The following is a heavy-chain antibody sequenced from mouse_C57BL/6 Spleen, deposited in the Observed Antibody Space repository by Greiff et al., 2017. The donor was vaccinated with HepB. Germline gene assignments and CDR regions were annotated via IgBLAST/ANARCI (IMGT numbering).Heavy chain of an antibody. CDR3: ARRGLYGSSYWYFDV. Sequence: VQLKQSGPVLVKPGASVKMSCKASGYTFTDYYMNWVKQSHGKSLEWIGVINPYNGGTSYNQKFKGKATLTVDKSSSTAYMELNSLTSEDSAVYYCARRGLYGSSYWYFDVWGTGTTVTVSS. V-gene: IGHV1-19*01. J-gene: IGHJ1*03. CDR2: INPYNGGT. CDR1: GYTFTDYY. D-gene: IGHD1-1*01.